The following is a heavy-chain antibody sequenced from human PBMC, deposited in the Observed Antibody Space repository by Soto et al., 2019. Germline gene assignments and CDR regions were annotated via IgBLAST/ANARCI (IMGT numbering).Heavy chain of an antibody. D-gene: IGHD6-6*01. V-gene: IGHV4-59*01. CDR2: IYYSGST. Sequence: PSETLSLTCTVSGGSISSYYWSWIRQPPGKGLEWIGYIYYSGSTNYNPSLKSRVTISVDTSKNQFSLKLSSVTAADTAVYYCARELYSSSIHRFDPWGQGTLVTVSS. CDR3: ARELYSSSIHRFDP. J-gene: IGHJ5*02. CDR1: GGSISSYY.